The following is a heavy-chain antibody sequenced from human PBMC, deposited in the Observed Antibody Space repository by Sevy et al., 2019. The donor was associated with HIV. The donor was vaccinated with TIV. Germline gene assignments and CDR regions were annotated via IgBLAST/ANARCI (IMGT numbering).Heavy chain of an antibody. CDR2: IIPIFGTA. CDR1: GGTFSSYA. D-gene: IGHD2-15*01. Sequence: ASVKVSCKASGGTFSSYAISWVRQAPGQGLEWMGGIIPIFGTANYAQKFQGRVTITAYESTSTAYMELSSLRSEDTAVYYCARDRAGVVASNWFDPWGQGTLVTVSS. V-gene: IGHV1-69*13. J-gene: IGHJ5*02. CDR3: ARDRAGVVASNWFDP.